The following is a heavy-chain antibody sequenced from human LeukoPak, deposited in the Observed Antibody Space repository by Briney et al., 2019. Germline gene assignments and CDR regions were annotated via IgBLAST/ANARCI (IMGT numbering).Heavy chain of an antibody. CDR3: AREAGYYDSSGYYGGLIN. CDR1: GGTFSSYA. J-gene: IGHJ4*02. CDR2: IIPIFGTA. D-gene: IGHD3-22*01. Sequence: SVKVSXKASGGTFSSYAISWVRQAPGQGLEWMGGIIPIFGTANYAQKFQGRVTITTDESTSTAYMELSSLRSEDTAVYYCAREAGYYDSSGYYGGLINWGQGTLVTVSS. V-gene: IGHV1-69*05.